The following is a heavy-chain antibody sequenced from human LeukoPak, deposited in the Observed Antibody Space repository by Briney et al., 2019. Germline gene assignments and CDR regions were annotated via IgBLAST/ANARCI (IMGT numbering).Heavy chain of an antibody. J-gene: IGHJ4*02. V-gene: IGHV3-53*01. CDR3: AKGDGDFLNIDY. D-gene: IGHD4-17*01. Sequence: GGSLRLSCEPSGLTVSSNYMSWVRQAQGKGLGWVSIIYSGGSTHYADSVKGRFTISRDNSKNTLYLQMNSLRAEDTAVYYCAKGDGDFLNIDYWGRGTLVTVSS. CDR2: IYSGGST. CDR1: GLTVSSNY.